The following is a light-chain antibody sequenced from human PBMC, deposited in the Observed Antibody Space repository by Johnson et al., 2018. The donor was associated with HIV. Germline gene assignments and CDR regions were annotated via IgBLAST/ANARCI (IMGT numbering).Light chain of an antibody. CDR1: SSNIGKNS. V-gene: IGLV1-51*02. CDR2: ENE. J-gene: IGLJ1*01. CDR3: GTWDSSLSAPYV. Sequence: QSVLTQPPSVSAAPGQRVTISCSGSSSNIGKNSVSWYQQLPGTAPKLLISENEKRPSGIPDRFSGSKSGTSATLGITGLQTGDEADYYCGTWDSSLSAPYVFGPGTKVTVL.